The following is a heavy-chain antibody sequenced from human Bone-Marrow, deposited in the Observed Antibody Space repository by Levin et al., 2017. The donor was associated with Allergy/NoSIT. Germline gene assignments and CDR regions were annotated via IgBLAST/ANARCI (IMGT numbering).Heavy chain of an antibody. V-gene: IGHV3-7*01. Sequence: AASVKVSCAASGFTFNKFFMTWVRLAPGKGLEWVANIDQSGSTKQYVDSVKGRFTISRDNTRNLFYLQISSLRDEDTALYYCAREQYTGGSFFGIDVWGQGTTVTVSS. CDR1: GFTFNKFF. CDR3: AREQYTGGSFFGIDV. J-gene: IGHJ6*02. CDR2: IDQSGSTK. D-gene: IGHD2-2*02.